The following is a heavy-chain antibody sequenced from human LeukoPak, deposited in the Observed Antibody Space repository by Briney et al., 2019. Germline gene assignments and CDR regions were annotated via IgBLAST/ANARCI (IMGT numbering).Heavy chain of an antibody. V-gene: IGHV4-59*01. CDR3: ARVHYDSSGYRKFDY. D-gene: IGHD3-22*01. J-gene: IGHJ4*02. Sequence: SETLSLTCTVSGGSISSCYWSWIRQPPGKGLEWIGYIYYSGSTNYNPSLKSRVTISVDTSKNQFSLKLSSVTAADTAVYYCARVHYDSSGYRKFDYWGQGTLVTVSS. CDR1: GGSISSCY. CDR2: IYYSGST.